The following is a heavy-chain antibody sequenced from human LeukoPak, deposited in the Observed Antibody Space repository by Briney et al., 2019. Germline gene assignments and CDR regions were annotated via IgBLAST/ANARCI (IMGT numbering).Heavy chain of an antibody. Sequence: GGSLRLSCAASGFTFSSYAMSWVRQAPGKGLEWVSVISGSGDSTFYADSVKGRFTISRDNSKNTLYLQMNSLRAEDTAVYYCAKGXAAXGXXXXXDYWXXGTLATVS. CDR2: ISGSGDST. CDR3: AKGXAAXGXXXXXDY. V-gene: IGHV3-23*01. D-gene: IGHD6-13*01. J-gene: IGHJ4*01. CDR1: GFTFSSYA.